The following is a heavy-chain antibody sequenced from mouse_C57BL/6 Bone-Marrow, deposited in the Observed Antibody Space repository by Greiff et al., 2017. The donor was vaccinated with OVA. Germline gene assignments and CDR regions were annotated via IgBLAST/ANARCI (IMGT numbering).Heavy chain of an antibody. Sequence: VQLVESGPGLVAPSQSLSITCTVSGFSLTSYAISWVRQPPGKGLEWLGVIWPGGGTNYNSALKSRLSISKDNSKSQVFLKMNSLQTDDTARYYCARTTTVVADWYVDVWGTGTTVTVSS. V-gene: IGHV2-9-1*01. D-gene: IGHD1-1*01. CDR2: IWPGGGT. J-gene: IGHJ1*03. CDR1: GFSLTSYA. CDR3: ARTTTVVADWYVDV.